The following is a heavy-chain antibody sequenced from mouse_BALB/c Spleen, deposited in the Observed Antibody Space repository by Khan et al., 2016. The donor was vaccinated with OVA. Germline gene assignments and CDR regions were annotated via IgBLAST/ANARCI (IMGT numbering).Heavy chain of an antibody. Sequence: VQLQESGAELMKPGASVKISCKATGYIFSSYWIEWVKQRPGHGLEWIGEILPGSGTTNYNEKFKGKATFTAETSSNTAYMQLSSLTSEDSAVYYCARYGNHWNFDVWGAGTTVTVSS. CDR1: GYIFSSYW. CDR3: ARYGNHWNFDV. V-gene: IGHV1-9*01. D-gene: IGHD2-1*01. CDR2: ILPGSGTT. J-gene: IGHJ1*01.